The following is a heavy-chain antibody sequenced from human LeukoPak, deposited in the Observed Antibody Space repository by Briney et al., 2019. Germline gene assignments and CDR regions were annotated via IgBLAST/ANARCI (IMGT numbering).Heavy chain of an antibody. CDR3: ARGATGYHYYYYMDV. CDR1: GGSSRGYY. V-gene: IGHV4-34*01. D-gene: IGHD3-9*01. J-gene: IGHJ6*03. Sequence: SETLSLTCAVYGGSSRGYYWNWLWIRQSPGKGLEWIGEINDSGSPNYNPSLKSRVTISENKSLNQFSLRLSSVTAADTAVYYCARGATGYHYYYYMDVWGKGTTVTVSS. CDR2: INDSGSP.